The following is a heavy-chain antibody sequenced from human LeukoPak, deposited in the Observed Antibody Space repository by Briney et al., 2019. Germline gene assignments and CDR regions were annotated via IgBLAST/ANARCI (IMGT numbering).Heavy chain of an antibody. V-gene: IGHV5-51*01. D-gene: IGHD7-27*01. CDR3: ARQNWASGDY. Sequence: GESLKTSCQGSGYRFTNYWNAWGRQVPGKGLEWMGIIYPDESDSRYSPSFQGQVTMSVDKSISTAYLQWSSLKTSDTAIYYCARQNWASGDYWGQGTLVTVSS. CDR1: GYRFTNYW. CDR2: IYPDESDS. J-gene: IGHJ4*02.